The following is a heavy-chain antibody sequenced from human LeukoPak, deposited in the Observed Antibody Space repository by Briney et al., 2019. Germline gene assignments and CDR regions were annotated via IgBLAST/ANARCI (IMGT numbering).Heavy chain of an antibody. CDR1: GFTFRSFS. CDR2: IKEDETEK. D-gene: IGHD5-18*01. V-gene: IGHV3-7*01. J-gene: IGHJ4*02. CDR3: ARAYTYARH. Sequence: GGSLRLSCEAYGFTFRSFSMGWVRQAPGQGLEWVAHIKEDETEKYYMDSVRGRFTISRDNAKNSLYLQMNSLGAEDTAIYFCARAYTYARHWGQGTLVTVSS.